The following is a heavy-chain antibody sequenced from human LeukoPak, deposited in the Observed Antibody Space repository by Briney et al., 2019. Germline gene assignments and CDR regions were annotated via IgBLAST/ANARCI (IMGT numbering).Heavy chain of an antibody. J-gene: IGHJ3*02. CDR1: GFTFSDYA. Sequence: LAGGSLRLSCAASGFTFSDYAMNWVRQAPGKGLEWVSYIRSTSSTMYYADSVKGRFTISRDNGKNSLYLQANSLRDEDTAVYYCARSFDIWGQGTMVTVSS. V-gene: IGHV3-48*02. CDR3: ARSFDI. CDR2: IRSTSSTM.